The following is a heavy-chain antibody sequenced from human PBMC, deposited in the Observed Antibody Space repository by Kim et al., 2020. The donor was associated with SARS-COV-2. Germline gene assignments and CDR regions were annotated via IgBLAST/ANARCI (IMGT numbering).Heavy chain of an antibody. J-gene: IGHJ6*02. CDR3: VRDLRDNYGYYFYGLDV. CDR2: IYRNGSA. D-gene: IGHD5-18*01. Sequence: GGSLRLSCAPSGLTVTNNFMSWVRQAPGRGLEWVSIIYRNGSAYYADSVKGRFTISRDVSKNSLYLQMNNLRAHDTAVYYCVRDLRDNYGYYFYGLDVWGPGTTVSVSS. CDR1: GLTVTNNF. V-gene: IGHV3-53*05.